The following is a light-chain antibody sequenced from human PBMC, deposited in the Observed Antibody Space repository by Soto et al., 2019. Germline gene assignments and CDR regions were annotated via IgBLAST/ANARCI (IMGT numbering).Light chain of an antibody. CDR2: DAS. V-gene: IGKV3-11*01. CDR1: QSASSY. Sequence: EIVLTQSPATLSLSPGERATLSCRASQSASSYLAWYQQKPGQAPRLLIYDASNRATGIPARFSGSGSGTDFTLTISSLEPEDFAVYYCQQYGSSPRTFGQGTKVDIK. CDR3: QQYGSSPRT. J-gene: IGKJ1*01.